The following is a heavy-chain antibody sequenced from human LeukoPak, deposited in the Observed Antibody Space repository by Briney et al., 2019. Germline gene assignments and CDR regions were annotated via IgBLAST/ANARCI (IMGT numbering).Heavy chain of an antibody. D-gene: IGHD3-10*01. CDR1: GYTFTSYY. CDR2: IHPFFGTA. CDR3: ASDRGSPMYYFDC. Sequence: ASVKVSCKASGYTFTSYYMHWVRQAPGQGLEWMGRIHPFFGTATYAQQFQGRVTITTDESTSTAYMQLSSLRSEDTAVYYCASDRGSPMYYFDCWGQGTLVTVSS. V-gene: IGHV1-69*05. J-gene: IGHJ4*02.